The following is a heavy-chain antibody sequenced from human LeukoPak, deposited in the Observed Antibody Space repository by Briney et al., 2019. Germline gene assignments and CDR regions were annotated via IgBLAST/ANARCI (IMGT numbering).Heavy chain of an antibody. J-gene: IGHJ1*01. Sequence: ASVKVSCKASGYTFTSYGISWVRQAPGQGLEWMGWISAYNGNTNYAQKLQGRVTMTTDTSTSTAYMELRSLRSDDTAVYYCASHCSSTSCLEYFQHWGQGTLVTVSS. D-gene: IGHD2-2*01. CDR2: ISAYNGNT. CDR1: GYTFTSYG. CDR3: ASHCSSTSCLEYFQH. V-gene: IGHV1-18*01.